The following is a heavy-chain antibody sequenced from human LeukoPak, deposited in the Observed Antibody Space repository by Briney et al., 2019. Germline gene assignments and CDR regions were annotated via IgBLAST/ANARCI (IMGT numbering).Heavy chain of an antibody. CDR3: ARTFYYESSDYYYYAFDI. CDR1: GGSIGSSPYF. CDR2: ISSSGSA. Sequence: PSETLSLTCTVSGGSIGSSPYFWGWIRQPPGKGLEWIGSISSSGSAYYNPSLKSRVTISVDTSKNQFSLKLSSVTAADTAVYYCARTFYYESSDYYYYAFDIWGQGTMVTVSS. V-gene: IGHV4-39*07. J-gene: IGHJ3*02. D-gene: IGHD3-22*01.